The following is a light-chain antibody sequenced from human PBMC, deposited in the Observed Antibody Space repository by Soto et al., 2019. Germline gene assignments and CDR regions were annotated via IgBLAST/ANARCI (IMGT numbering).Light chain of an antibody. CDR1: QNISTF. CDR2: AAS. Sequence: DIQMTQSPTSLSASVGDRVTITCRASQNISTFLNWYQQEPGKAPKLLIYAASSLLGGVPSRFSWSGSWTAFTLTITSLQPEDFASYYCQQSYSTWCSFGQGTKLEIK. J-gene: IGKJ2*02. V-gene: IGKV1-39*01. CDR3: QQSYSTWCS.